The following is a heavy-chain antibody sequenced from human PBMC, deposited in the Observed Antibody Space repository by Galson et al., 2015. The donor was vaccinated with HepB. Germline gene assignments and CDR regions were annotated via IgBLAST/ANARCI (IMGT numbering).Heavy chain of an antibody. CDR2: IIPILGIA. CDR1: GVTFSSYA. V-gene: IGHV1-69*04. CDR3: ARDPGVLGADPPVDY. J-gene: IGHJ4*02. Sequence: SVKVSCKASGVTFSSYAISWVRQAPGQGLEWMGRIIPILGIANYAQKFQGRVTITADKSTSTAYMELSSLRSEDTAVYYCARDPGVLGADPPVDYWGQGTLVTVSS. D-gene: IGHD3-10*01.